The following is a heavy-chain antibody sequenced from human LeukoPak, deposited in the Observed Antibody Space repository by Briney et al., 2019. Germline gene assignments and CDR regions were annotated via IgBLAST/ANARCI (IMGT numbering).Heavy chain of an antibody. CDR1: GGSISSYY. CDR2: IYYSGST. CDR3: ARHREYFLDAFHI. Sequence: SETLSLTCTVSGGSISSYYWSWIRQPPGKGLEWIGYIYYSGSTNYNPSLKSRVTISVDTSKNQFSLKLSSVTAADTAVYYCARHREYFLDAFHIWGQGTMVTVSS. V-gene: IGHV4-59*08. D-gene: IGHD2/OR15-2a*01. J-gene: IGHJ3*02.